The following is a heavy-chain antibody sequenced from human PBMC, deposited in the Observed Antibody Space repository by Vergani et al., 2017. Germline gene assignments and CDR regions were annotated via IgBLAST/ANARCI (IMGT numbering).Heavy chain of an antibody. V-gene: IGHV3-30-3*01. J-gene: IGHJ6*03. D-gene: IGHD2-15*01. Sequence: QVQLVESGGGVVQPGRSLRLSCAASGFTFSSYAMHWVRQAPGKGLEWVAVISYDGSNKYYADSVKGRFTISRDNSKNTLYLHMNRLRAEDTAVYYCARDGGYCSGGSCNYYYYYMDVWGKGTTVTVSS. CDR3: ARDGGYCSGGSCNYYYYYMDV. CDR2: ISYDGSNK. CDR1: GFTFSSYA.